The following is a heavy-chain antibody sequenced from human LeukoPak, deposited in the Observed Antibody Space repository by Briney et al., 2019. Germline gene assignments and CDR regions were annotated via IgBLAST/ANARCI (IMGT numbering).Heavy chain of an antibody. D-gene: IGHD1-26*01. Sequence: GGSLRLSCAASGFTFSSYAVGWVRQAPGKGLEWVSAISGSGGSTYYADSVKGRFTTSRDNSKNTLYLQMNSLRAEDTAVYYCAKFQVGATMVGFDYWGQGTLVTVSS. CDR3: AKFQVGATMVGFDY. CDR2: ISGSGGST. V-gene: IGHV3-23*01. J-gene: IGHJ4*02. CDR1: GFTFSSYA.